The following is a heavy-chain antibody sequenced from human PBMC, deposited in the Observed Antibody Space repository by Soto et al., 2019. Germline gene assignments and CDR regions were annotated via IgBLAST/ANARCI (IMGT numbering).Heavy chain of an antibody. CDR3: AKVYRYHWTFGAFDF. CDR1: GFTCRNFA. Sequence: GGSLKLSCAASGFTCRNFAMNWVRQAPGKGLQWVSGIFNSGGSTYYSDSVKGRFTISRDNSENTLYLQMNSLRAEDTAVYYCAKVYRYHWTFGAFDFWGQGPMVSVSS. V-gene: IGHV3-23*01. CDR2: IFNSGGST. J-gene: IGHJ3*01. D-gene: IGHD1-20*01.